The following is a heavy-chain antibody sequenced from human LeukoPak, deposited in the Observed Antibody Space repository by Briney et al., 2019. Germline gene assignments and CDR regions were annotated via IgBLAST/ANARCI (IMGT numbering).Heavy chain of an antibody. CDR3: AREWSGYDYADS. J-gene: IGHJ4*02. CDR1: GFTFGSYW. V-gene: IGHV3-74*01. Sequence: GGSLRLSCAASGFTFGSYWMHWVRQAPGKGLVWVSRITSDGSSTSYAESVKGRFTVSRDNAKNTLYLQMNSLRAEDTAVYYCAREWSGYDYADSWGQGPWSPSPQ. CDR2: ITSDGSST. D-gene: IGHD5-12*01.